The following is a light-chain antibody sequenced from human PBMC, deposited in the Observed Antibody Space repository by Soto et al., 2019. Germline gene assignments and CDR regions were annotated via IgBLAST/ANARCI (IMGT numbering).Light chain of an antibody. J-gene: IGLJ1*01. V-gene: IGLV2-14*03. CDR1: SSDVGAYKY. CDR2: GVS. Sequence: QSVLTQPASVSGSPGQSITISCTGTSSDVGAYKYVSWYQQHPGKAPKLMIYGVSNRPSGVSNRFSGSKSGNTAFLTISGLQPEDEADYYCSSFTGTTTLDVFGTGTKLT. CDR3: SSFTGTTTLDV.